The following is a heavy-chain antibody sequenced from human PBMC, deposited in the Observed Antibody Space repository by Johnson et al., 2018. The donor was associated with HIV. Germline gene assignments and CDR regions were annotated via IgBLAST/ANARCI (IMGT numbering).Heavy chain of an antibody. Sequence: VQLVESGGGLVQPGGSLRLSCVASGFTFSSYDMHWVRQATGNGLEWVSAIGSAGDTYYPGSVKGRFTISRENAKNSLYLQMNNLRAEDTAVYYCAKGIAAAASGAFDIWGQGTMVTVYS. D-gene: IGHD6-13*01. J-gene: IGHJ3*02. V-gene: IGHV3-13*01. CDR2: IGSAGDT. CDR1: GFTFSSYD. CDR3: AKGIAAAASGAFDI.